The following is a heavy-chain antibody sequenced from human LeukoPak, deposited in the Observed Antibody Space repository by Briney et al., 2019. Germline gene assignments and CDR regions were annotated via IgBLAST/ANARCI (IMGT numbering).Heavy chain of an antibody. J-gene: IGHJ1*01. CDR3: ARHPPWEWELLPYFQH. V-gene: IGHV4-39*01. CDR1: GGSIISSSYY. D-gene: IGHD1-26*01. CDR2: IYYTGST. Sequence: SETLSLTCTVSGGSIISSSYYWGWIRQPPGKGLEWIGSIYYTGSTYYNPSLKSRVTISVDTSKNQFSLKLSSVTAADTAVYYCARHPPWEWELLPYFQHWGQGTLVTVSS.